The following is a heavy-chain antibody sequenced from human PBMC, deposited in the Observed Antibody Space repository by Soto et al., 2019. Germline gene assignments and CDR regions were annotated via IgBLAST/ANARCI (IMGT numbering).Heavy chain of an antibody. Sequence: TSETLSLTCIVSGGSISEKYWNWVRQPPGKGLEWIGLIFANGHTDYNPSLKSRVTMSVDASKNQFSLRLTSMTAADTAVYYCVASLAASGLNWLDPWGRGTTVTVSS. CDR3: VASLAASGLNWLDP. D-gene: IGHD6-13*01. V-gene: IGHV4-4*07. CDR1: GGSISEKY. CDR2: IFANGHT. J-gene: IGHJ5*02.